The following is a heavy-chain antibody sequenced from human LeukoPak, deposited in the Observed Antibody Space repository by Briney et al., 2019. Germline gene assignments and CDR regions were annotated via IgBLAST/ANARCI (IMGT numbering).Heavy chain of an antibody. CDR2: INAGNGNT. CDR1: GYTFINYA. V-gene: IGHV1-3*01. CDR3: ARDKGRYYYDSSGYRTLDY. D-gene: IGHD3-22*01. J-gene: IGHJ4*02. Sequence: ASVKVSCKASGYTFINYAMHWVRQAPGQRLEWMGWINAGNGNTKYSQKFQGRVTITRDTSANTAYMELSSLRSEDTAVYYCARDKGRYYYDSSGYRTLDYWGQGTLVTVSS.